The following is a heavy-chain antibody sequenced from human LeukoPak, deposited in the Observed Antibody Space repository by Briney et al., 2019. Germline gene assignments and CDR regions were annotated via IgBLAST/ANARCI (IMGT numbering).Heavy chain of an antibody. Sequence: GASVKVSCKASGYTFTSYGISWVRQAPGQGLEWMGWISAYNGNTNYAQKLQGRVTMTTDTSTSTAYMELRSLRSDDTAVYYCARDGYGILTGYDYYYYYMDVWGKGTTVTISS. J-gene: IGHJ6*03. CDR1: GYTFTSYG. D-gene: IGHD3-9*01. CDR2: ISAYNGNT. CDR3: ARDGYGILTGYDYYYYYMDV. V-gene: IGHV1-18*01.